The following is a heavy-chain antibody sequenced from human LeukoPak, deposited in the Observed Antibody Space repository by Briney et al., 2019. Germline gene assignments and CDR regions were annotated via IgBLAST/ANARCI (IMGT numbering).Heavy chain of an antibody. Sequence: SETLSLTCTVSGGSISSYYWSWIRQPPGKGLEWIGYIYYSGSTNYNPSLKSRVTISVDTSKNQFSLKLSSVTAADTAVYYCARHEIAAAGLDYWGQGTLVTVSS. CDR1: GGSISSYY. V-gene: IGHV4-59*08. CDR2: IYYSGST. CDR3: ARHEIAAAGLDY. J-gene: IGHJ4*02. D-gene: IGHD6-13*01.